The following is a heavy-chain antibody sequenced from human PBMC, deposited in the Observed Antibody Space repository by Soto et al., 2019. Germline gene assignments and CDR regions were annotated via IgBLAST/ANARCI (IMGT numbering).Heavy chain of an antibody. CDR2: ISRDEDNT. CDR3: VSWMSAHFDY. V-gene: IGHV3-23*01. CDR1: KFTFGGLG. J-gene: IGHJ4*02. D-gene: IGHD2-2*03. Sequence: EVQLLESGGGLVQPGGSVRLSCAAPKFTFGGLGLSWVRQSPGRGLEWVSTISRDEDNTHYADSVNGRFTISKNRSTNTLQLHMASLRVEDTAIYYCVSWMSAHFDYWGQGTLVTVFS.